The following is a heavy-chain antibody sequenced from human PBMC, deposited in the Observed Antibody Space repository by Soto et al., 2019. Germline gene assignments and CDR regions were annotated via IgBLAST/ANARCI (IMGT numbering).Heavy chain of an antibody. CDR3: ARDTALDSAMVRGVPECMDV. CDR2: INSDGSST. D-gene: IGHD3-10*01. J-gene: IGHJ6*02. CDR1: GFTFSSYW. Sequence: GGSLRLSCAASGFTFSSYWMHWVRQAPGKGLVWVSRINSDGSSTSYADSVKGRFTISRDNAKNTLYLQMNSLRAEDTAVYYCARDTALDSAMVRGVPECMDVWGQGTTVTVSS. V-gene: IGHV3-74*01.